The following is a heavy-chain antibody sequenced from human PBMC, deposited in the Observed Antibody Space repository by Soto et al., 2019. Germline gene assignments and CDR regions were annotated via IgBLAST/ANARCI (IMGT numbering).Heavy chain of an antibody. CDR3: ARDQVYYYGSGSYRYYYGMDV. Sequence: RASVKVSCKASGYTFTSYGISWVRQAPGQGLEWMGWISAYNGNTNYAQKLQGRVTMTTDTSTSTAYMELRSLRSDDTAVYYCARDQVYYYGSGSYRYYYGMDVWGQGTTVTVSS. J-gene: IGHJ6*02. CDR1: GYTFTSYG. D-gene: IGHD3-10*01. V-gene: IGHV1-18*01. CDR2: ISAYNGNT.